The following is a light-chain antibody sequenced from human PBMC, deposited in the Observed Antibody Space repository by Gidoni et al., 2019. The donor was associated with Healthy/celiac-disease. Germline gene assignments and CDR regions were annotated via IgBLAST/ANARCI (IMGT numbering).Light chain of an antibody. CDR1: QSVSSSY. CDR2: GAS. V-gene: IGKV3-20*01. CDR3: QQYGSSPEYT. J-gene: IGKJ2*01. Sequence: IVLTQSPGTLSLSPGERATLSCRASQSVSSSYLAWYQQKPGQAPRLLIYGASSRATGIPDRFSGSGSGTDFTLTISRLEPEDFGVYYCQQYGSSPEYTVGQGTKLEIK.